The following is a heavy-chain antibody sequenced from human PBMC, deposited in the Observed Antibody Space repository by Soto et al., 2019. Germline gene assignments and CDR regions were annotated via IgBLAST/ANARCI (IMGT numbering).Heavy chain of an antibody. J-gene: IGHJ4*02. Sequence: QVQLVESGGGLVKPGGSLRLSCVASGFTFSDYYMTWIRQAPGKGLEWVSYISSSSSYADSVKGRFTLSRDNAKNSLYLEMNSRRAEDTAVFYCSRGSTPYFFVYWGQGTLVSVTS. CDR2: ISSSSS. CDR3: SRGSTPYFFVY. CDR1: GFTFSDYY. V-gene: IGHV3-11*05. D-gene: IGHD2-2*01.